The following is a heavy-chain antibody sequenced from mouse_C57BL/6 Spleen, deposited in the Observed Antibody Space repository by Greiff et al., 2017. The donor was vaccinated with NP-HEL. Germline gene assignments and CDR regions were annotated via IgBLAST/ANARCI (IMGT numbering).Heavy chain of an antibody. Sequence: VQLQQPGAELVKPGASVKLSCKASGYTFTSYWMHWVKQRPGQGLEWIGMIHPNSGSTNYNEKFKSKATLTVDKSSSTAYMQLSSLTSEDSAVYYCASEDWDGAMDYWGQGTSVTVSS. D-gene: IGHD4-1*01. CDR1: GYTFTSYW. J-gene: IGHJ4*01. CDR3: ASEDWDGAMDY. V-gene: IGHV1-64*01. CDR2: IHPNSGST.